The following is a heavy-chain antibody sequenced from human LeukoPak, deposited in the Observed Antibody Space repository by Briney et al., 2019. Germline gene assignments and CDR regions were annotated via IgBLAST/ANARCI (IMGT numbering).Heavy chain of an antibody. CDR3: ARTTEAHSWQTRYYSYYMDV. Sequence: SETLSLTCTVSGASISSYYWSWIRQPAGKALEWIGRIYVTGSTTYNPSLESRVTMSLDTSKNHFSLRLRSVTAADTAVYYCARTTEAHSWQTRYYSYYMDVWGKGTTVTVSS. CDR2: IYVTGST. J-gene: IGHJ6*03. CDR1: GASISSYY. V-gene: IGHV4-4*07. D-gene: IGHD6-13*01.